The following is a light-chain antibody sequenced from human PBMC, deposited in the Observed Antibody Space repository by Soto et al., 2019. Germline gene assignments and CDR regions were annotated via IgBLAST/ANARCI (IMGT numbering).Light chain of an antibody. J-gene: IGKJ2*01. V-gene: IGKV1-39*01. CDR2: AGS. CDR1: QSISSY. CDR3: QQSYSTPYT. Sequence: DIQMTQSPSSLSASVGDRVTITCRARQSISSYLNWYQQKPGKAPKLLLYAGSILQSGVPSRFSGSGSGTDFTLTISSLQPEDYATYYCQQSYSTPYTFGQGTKREIK.